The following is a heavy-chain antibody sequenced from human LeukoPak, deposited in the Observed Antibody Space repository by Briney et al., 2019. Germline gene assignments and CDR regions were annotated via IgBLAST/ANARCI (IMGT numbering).Heavy chain of an antibody. Sequence: GGSLRLSCEASGFTFSSHWMSWVRQAPGKGLEWVAIIKQDGSEKDYVDSVTGRFTISRDNAKNSLYLQMNSLRDEDTAVYYCAVDLYSSSSRDYWGQGTLVTVSS. V-gene: IGHV3-7*01. CDR3: AVDLYSSSSRDY. CDR1: GFTFSSHW. CDR2: IKQDGSEK. J-gene: IGHJ4*02. D-gene: IGHD6-13*01.